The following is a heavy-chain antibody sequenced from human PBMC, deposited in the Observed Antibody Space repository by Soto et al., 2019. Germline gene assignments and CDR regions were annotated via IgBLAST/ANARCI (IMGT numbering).Heavy chain of an antibody. D-gene: IGHD6-13*01. CDR2: IRSKAYGGTT. Sequence: GGSLRLSCTASGFTFGDYAMSWVRQAPGKGLEWVGFIRSKAYGGTTEYAASVKGRFTISRDDSKSIAYLQMNSLKTEGTAVYYCTRVRTQLVGSWFDPWGQGTLVTVSS. V-gene: IGHV3-49*04. CDR1: GFTFGDYA. CDR3: TRVRTQLVGSWFDP. J-gene: IGHJ5*02.